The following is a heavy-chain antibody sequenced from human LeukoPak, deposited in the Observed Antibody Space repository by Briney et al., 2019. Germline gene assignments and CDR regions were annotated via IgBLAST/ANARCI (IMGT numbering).Heavy chain of an antibody. J-gene: IGHJ3*02. CDR2: ISYDGVST. V-gene: IGHV3-64*03. CDR1: GFPLNDYA. D-gene: IGHD3-16*01. CDR3: VKDPYGAFDI. Sequence: PGGSLRLSCSASGFPLNDYAMDWARPAPGKRLKFVTSISYDGVSTYYVDSVKGRFTISRYSSKNTLYLQMSSLRAEDTAVYYCVKDPYGAFDIWAQGTMVTVSS.